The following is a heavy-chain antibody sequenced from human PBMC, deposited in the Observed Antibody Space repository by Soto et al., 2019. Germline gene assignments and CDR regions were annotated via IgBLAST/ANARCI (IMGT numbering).Heavy chain of an antibody. CDR1: GGSISSGDYY. Sequence: SETLSLTCTVSGGSISSGDYYWSWIRQPPGKGLEWIGYIYYSGSTYYNPSLKSRVTISVDTSKNQFSLKLSSVTAADTAVYYCASDLGYCSSTSCPQPCWGQGTLVTVSS. CDR2: IYYSGST. J-gene: IGHJ4*02. CDR3: ASDLGYCSSTSCPQPC. D-gene: IGHD2-2*01. V-gene: IGHV4-30-4*01.